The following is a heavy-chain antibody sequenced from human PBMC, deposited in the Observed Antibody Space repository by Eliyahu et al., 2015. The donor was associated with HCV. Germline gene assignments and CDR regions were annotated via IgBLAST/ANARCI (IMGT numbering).Heavy chain of an antibody. CDR3: ARVSSSTSCYVDY. CDR2: IYYSGST. V-gene: IGHV4-59*01. J-gene: IGHJ4*02. Sequence: LEWIGYIYYSGSTNYNPSLKSRVTISVDTSKNQFSLKLSSVTAADTAVYYCARVSSSTSCYVDYWGQGTLVTVSS. D-gene: IGHD2-2*01.